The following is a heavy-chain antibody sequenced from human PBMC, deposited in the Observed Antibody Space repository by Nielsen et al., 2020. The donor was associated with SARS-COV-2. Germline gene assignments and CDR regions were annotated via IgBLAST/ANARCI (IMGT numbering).Heavy chain of an antibody. CDR2: IWYDGSNK. Sequence: GGSLRLSCAASGFTFSSYGMHWVRQAPGKGLEWVAVIWYDGSNKYYADSVKGRFTISRDNSKNTLYLQMNSLRAEDTAVYYCARHYSSSWRWFDPWGQGTLVTVSS. V-gene: IGHV3-33*01. CDR3: ARHYSSSWRWFDP. D-gene: IGHD6-13*01. CDR1: GFTFSSYG. J-gene: IGHJ5*02.